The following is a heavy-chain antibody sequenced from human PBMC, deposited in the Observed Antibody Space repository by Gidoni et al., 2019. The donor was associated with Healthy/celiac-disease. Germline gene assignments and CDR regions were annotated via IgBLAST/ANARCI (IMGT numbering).Heavy chain of an antibody. D-gene: IGHD6-19*01. Sequence: EVQLVESGGGLVKPGGSLRLSCAASGFTFSSYSMNWVRQAPGKGLEWVSSISSSSSYIYYADSVKGRFTISRDNAKNSLYLQMNSLRAEDTAVYYCARVGWLVHRIGHPTNYYYMDVWGKGTTVTVSS. J-gene: IGHJ6*03. CDR1: GFTFSSYS. V-gene: IGHV3-21*01. CDR2: ISSSSSYI. CDR3: ARVGWLVHRIGHPTNYYYMDV.